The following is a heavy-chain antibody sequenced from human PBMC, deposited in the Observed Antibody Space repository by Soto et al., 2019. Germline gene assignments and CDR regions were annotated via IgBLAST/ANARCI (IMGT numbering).Heavy chain of an antibody. CDR2: MYPGDSDT. CDR1: GYSFTSYW. CDR3: STVGLSSSRACDH. V-gene: IGHV5-51*01. Sequence: GESLKISCKGSGYSFTSYWIGWVRQLPGKGLEWMATMYPGDSDTRYSPSSQGQVTISADKSITTAYLQWTSLMASATAMYYCSTVGLSSSRACDHWGQGTRVTVSS. J-gene: IGHJ4*02. D-gene: IGHD1-26*01.